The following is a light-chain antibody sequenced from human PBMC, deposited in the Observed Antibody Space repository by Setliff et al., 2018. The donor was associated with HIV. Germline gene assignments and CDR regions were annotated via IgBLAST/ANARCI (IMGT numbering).Light chain of an antibody. CDR3: QSYDSDIVV. V-gene: IGLV6-57*01. CDR1: SGSVASNY. CDR2: EDD. J-gene: IGLJ3*02. Sequence: NFMLTQPHSVSESPGKTVTISCTRSSGSVASNYVQWYLQRPGSSPTTVIYEDDKRPSGFPDRFSGSLDTSSNSAALTISGLKAEDEADYYCQSYDSDIVVFGGGTQLTVL.